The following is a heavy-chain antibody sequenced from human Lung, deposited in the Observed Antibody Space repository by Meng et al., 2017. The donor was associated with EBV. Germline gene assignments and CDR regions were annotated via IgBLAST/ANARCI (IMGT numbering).Heavy chain of an antibody. Sequence: QVQQQESGPGLVKPSETLSLTCTVSSASISSNNYWTWVRQSPGKGLEWIGEIYHNENTNYNPSLMSRVTMSLDKSKNHFSLNLRSVTAADTAVYFCARAPGNWNFDSWGQGTLVTVSS. CDR3: ARAPGNWNFDS. J-gene: IGHJ4*02. V-gene: IGHV4-4*02. D-gene: IGHD1-20*01. CDR2: IYHNENT. CDR1: SASISSNNY.